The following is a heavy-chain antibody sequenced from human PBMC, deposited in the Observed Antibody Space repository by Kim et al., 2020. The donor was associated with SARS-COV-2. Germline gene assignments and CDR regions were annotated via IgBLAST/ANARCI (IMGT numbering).Heavy chain of an antibody. CDR3: ARGYYGILTGCYTPPLGYYYYGMDV. CDR2: INHSGST. D-gene: IGHD3-9*01. Sequence: SETLSLTCAVYGGSFSGYYWSWIRQPPGKGLEWIGEINHSGSTNYNQSLKSRVTISVDTSKNQFSLKLSSVTAADTAVYYCARGYYGILTGCYTPPLGYYYYGMDVWGQGTTVTVSS. V-gene: IGHV4-34*01. CDR1: GGSFSGYY. J-gene: IGHJ6*02.